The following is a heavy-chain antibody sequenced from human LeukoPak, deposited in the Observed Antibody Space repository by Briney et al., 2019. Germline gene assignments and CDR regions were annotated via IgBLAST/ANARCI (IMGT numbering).Heavy chain of an antibody. CDR3: ASSYDYVWGSYRNNAFDI. Sequence: GESLKISCKGSGYSFTSYWIGWVRQMPGKGLEWMGIIYPGDSDTRYGPSFQGQVTISADKSISTAYLQWSSLKASDTAMYYCASSYDYVWGSYRNNAFDIWGQGTMVTVSS. CDR1: GYSFTSYW. CDR2: IYPGDSDT. D-gene: IGHD3-16*02. J-gene: IGHJ3*02. V-gene: IGHV5-51*01.